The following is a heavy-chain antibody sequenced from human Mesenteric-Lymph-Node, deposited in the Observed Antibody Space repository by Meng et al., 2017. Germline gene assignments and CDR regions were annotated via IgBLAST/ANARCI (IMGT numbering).Heavy chain of an antibody. CDR2: IKQDGSEK. J-gene: IGHJ4*02. CDR1: GFTFSSYA. CDR3: ARDRYFDY. V-gene: IGHV3-7*01. Sequence: GESLKISCAASGFTFSSYAMTWVRQAPGKGLEWVANIKQDGSEKYYVDSVKGRFTISRDNAKNSLYLQMNSLRAEDTAVYYCARDRYFDYWGQGTLVTVSS.